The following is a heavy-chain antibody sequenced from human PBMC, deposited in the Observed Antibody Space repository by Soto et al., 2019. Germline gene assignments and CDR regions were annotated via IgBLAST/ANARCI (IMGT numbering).Heavy chain of an antibody. CDR2: IIPILGIA. CDR3: AREPGRRLGHYYDSSGWDWFDP. V-gene: IGHV1-69*08. J-gene: IGHJ5*02. CDR1: GGTFSSYT. Sequence: QVQLVQSGAEVKKPGSSVKVSCKASGGTFSSYTISWVRQAPGQGLEWMGRIIPILGIANYAQKFQGRVTITADKSTSTAYMELSSLRPEDTAVYYCAREPGRRLGHYYDSSGWDWFDPWGQGTLVTVSS. D-gene: IGHD3-22*01.